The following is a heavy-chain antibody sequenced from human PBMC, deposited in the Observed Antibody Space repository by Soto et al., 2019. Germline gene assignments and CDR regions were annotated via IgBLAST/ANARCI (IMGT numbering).Heavy chain of an antibody. V-gene: IGHV4-39*01. Sequence: PSETLSLTCTVSGGSISSSSYYWGWIRQPPGKGLEWIGSIYYSGSTYYNPSLKSRVTISVDTSKNQFSLKLSSVTAADTAVYYCARLEARGTIFGVANYGMDVWGQGTTVTVSS. CDR3: ARLEARGTIFGVANYGMDV. CDR2: IYYSGST. D-gene: IGHD3-3*01. CDR1: GGSISSSSYY. J-gene: IGHJ6*02.